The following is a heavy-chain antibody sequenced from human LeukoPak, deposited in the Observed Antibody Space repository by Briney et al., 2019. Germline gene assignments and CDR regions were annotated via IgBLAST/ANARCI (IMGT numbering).Heavy chain of an antibody. CDR2: LYNSGTT. CDR1: GGSISTYY. V-gene: IGHV4-4*07. J-gene: IGHJ3*02. D-gene: IGHD5-12*01. Sequence: SETLSLTCTVSGGSISTYYWNWIRQPAGKGLEWIGHLYNSGTTNYNPSLKGRATISVDESRNLFSLKLSSVTAADTAVYYCARDYIVDTGVVAFDIWGQGTMVTVSS. CDR3: ARDYIVDTGVVAFDI.